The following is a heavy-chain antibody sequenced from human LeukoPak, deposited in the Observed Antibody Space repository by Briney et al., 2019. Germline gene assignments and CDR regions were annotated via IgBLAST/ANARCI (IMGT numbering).Heavy chain of an antibody. CDR2: IYTSGST. CDR3: ARDGGYCSSTSCYTGIYYYMDV. Sequence: PSETLSLTCTVSGGSISSYYWSWIRQPAGKGLEWIGRIYTSGSTNYNPSLKSRVTISVDTSKNQFSLKLSSVTAADTAVYYCARDGGYCSSTSCYTGIYYYMDVWGKGTTVTVSS. CDR1: GGSISSYY. D-gene: IGHD2-2*02. J-gene: IGHJ6*03. V-gene: IGHV4-4*07.